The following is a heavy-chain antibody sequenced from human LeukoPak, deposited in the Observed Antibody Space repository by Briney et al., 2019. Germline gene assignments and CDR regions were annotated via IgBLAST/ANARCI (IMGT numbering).Heavy chain of an antibody. V-gene: IGHV1-18*01. J-gene: IGHJ4*02. CDR1: GYTLTSYG. D-gene: IGHD4-17*01. CDR2: ISTQSGNT. CDR3: TRGAYGDN. Sequence: GASVKVSCKAFGYTLTSYGINWMRQAPGQGLEGMGWISTQSGNTNYAQKVQGRLTLTTDISTNTAYMELRSLRSDDTAMYYCTRGAYGDNWGQGTMVTVSS.